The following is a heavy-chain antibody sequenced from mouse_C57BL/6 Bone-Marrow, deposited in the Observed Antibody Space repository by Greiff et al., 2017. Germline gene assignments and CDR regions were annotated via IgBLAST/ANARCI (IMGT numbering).Heavy chain of an antibody. J-gene: IGHJ4*01. CDR2: ISSGSSTI. D-gene: IGHD2-4*01. CDR1: GFTFSDYG. Sequence: EVQGVESGGGLVKPGGSLKLSCAASGFTFSDYGMHWVRQAPEKGLEWVAYISSGSSTIYYADTVKGRFTIARDNAKNTLFLQMTSLRSEDKAMYYCARSDDYDGVRYAMDYWGQGTSVTVSS. V-gene: IGHV5-17*01. CDR3: ARSDDYDGVRYAMDY.